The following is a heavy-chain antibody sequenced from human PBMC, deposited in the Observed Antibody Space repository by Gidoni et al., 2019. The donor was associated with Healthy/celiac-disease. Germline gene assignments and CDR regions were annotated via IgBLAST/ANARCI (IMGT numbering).Heavy chain of an antibody. V-gene: IGHV3-7*05. D-gene: IGHD3-22*01. CDR2: IKQDGSEK. CDR3: AREYYYDSSGYYYGGFDY. Sequence: EVQLVESGGGLVQPGGSLRLSCAASGFPFSSYWMSWVRQAPGKGLEWVANIKQDGSEKYYVDSVKGRFTISRDNAKNSLYLQMNSLRAEDTAVYYCAREYYYDSSGYYYGGFDYWGQGTLVTVSS. CDR1: GFPFSSYW. J-gene: IGHJ4*02.